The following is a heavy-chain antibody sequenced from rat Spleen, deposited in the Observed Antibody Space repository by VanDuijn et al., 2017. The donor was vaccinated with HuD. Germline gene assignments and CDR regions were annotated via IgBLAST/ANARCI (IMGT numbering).Heavy chain of an antibody. Sequence: EVQLVESGGGLVQPGRSLKLSCAVSGFTFSSYGMVWVRQAPKKGLEWVATITSGGSKTYYPDSVKGRFTISRDNAKSTLYLQMDSLRSEDTATYYCAKTGFYFDYWGQGVMVTVSS. D-gene: IGHD1-6*01. CDR3: AKTGFYFDY. V-gene: IGHV5-29*01. CDR2: ITSGGSKT. J-gene: IGHJ2*01. CDR1: GFTFSSYG.